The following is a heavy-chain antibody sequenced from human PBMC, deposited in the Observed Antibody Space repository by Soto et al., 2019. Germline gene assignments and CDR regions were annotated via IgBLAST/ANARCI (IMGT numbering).Heavy chain of an antibody. CDR3: ARSSLTFFGGVVPAFDF. Sequence: QVQLQESGPGLVKPSETLSLTCAVSGASISHYYWSWIRQPPGKGLEWLGYMSNSGNTNSNPSLKSRVAISLDMSKNHFSLNLSSLTVADTAIYYCARSSLTFFGGVVPAFDFWGPGTLVTVSS. V-gene: IGHV4-4*09. J-gene: IGHJ4*02. D-gene: IGHD3-3*01. CDR1: GASISHYY. CDR2: MSNSGNT.